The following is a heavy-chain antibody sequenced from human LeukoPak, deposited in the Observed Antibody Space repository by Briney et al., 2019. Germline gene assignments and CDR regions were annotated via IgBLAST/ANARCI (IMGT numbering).Heavy chain of an antibody. D-gene: IGHD6-13*01. J-gene: IGHJ6*03. Sequence: GASVKASCKASGGTFSSYAISWVRQGPGQGLEWMGGIIPIFGTANYAQKFQGRVTITTDESTSTAYMELSSLRSEDTAVYYCARDSSRGLYYYYYMDVWGKGTTVPVSS. CDR2: IIPIFGTA. CDR1: GGTFSSYA. CDR3: ARDSSRGLYYYYYMDV. V-gene: IGHV1-69*05.